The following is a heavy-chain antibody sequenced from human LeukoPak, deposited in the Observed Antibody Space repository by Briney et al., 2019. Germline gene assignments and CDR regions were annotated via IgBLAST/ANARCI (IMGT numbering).Heavy chain of an antibody. J-gene: IGHJ5*02. D-gene: IGHD6-13*01. V-gene: IGHV3-30-3*01. CDR2: ISYDGSNK. CDR3: AREPYISIAAAGGYNSFDP. Sequence: GGSLRLSCAASGFTFSSYAMHWVRQAPGKGLEWVAVISYDGSNKYYADSVKGRFTISRDNSKNTLYLQMNSLRAEDTAVYYCAREPYISIAAAGGYNSFDPWGQGTLVTVSS. CDR1: GFTFSSYA.